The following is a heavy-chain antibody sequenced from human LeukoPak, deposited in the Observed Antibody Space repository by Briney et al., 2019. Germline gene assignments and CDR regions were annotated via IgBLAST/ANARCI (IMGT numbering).Heavy chain of an antibody. V-gene: IGHV1-69*13. CDR1: GGTFSSYS. CDR3: ARGGGYDLASFDY. CDR2: IIPIFGTA. D-gene: IGHD5-12*01. Sequence: SSVTVSCKASGGTFSSYSISWVRQAPGQGLEWMGGIIPIFGTANYAQKFQGRVTITADESTSTAYMELSSLRSEDTAVYYFARGGGYDLASFDYWGQGTLVTVSS. J-gene: IGHJ4*02.